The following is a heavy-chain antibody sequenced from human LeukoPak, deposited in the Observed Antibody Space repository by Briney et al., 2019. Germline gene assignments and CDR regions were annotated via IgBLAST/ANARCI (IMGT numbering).Heavy chain of an antibody. D-gene: IGHD6-13*01. Sequence: ASVKASCKASGYTFTSYDINWVRQATGQGLEWMGWMNPNSGNTGYAQKFQGRVTITRNTSISTAYMELSSLRSEDTAVYYCARPAIGIAAAVRRAFDIWGQGTMVTVSS. CDR2: MNPNSGNT. CDR3: ARPAIGIAAAVRRAFDI. CDR1: GYTFTSYD. J-gene: IGHJ3*02. V-gene: IGHV1-8*03.